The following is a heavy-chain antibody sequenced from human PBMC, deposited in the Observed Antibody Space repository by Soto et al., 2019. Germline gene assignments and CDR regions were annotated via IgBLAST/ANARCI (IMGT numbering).Heavy chain of an antibody. D-gene: IGHD2-8*02. CDR3: AKATATGGGAFDI. CDR1: GFICSSYD. V-gene: IGHV3-23*01. J-gene: IGHJ3*02. Sequence: GGSLRFSCAAYGFICSSYDMSWVRQAPGKGLEWVSTILVDGRTFYVDSVKGRFTISRDSSQNTVYLQMNSLTAGDTALYYCAKATATGGGAFDICGQGTMGTVSS. CDR2: ILVDGRT.